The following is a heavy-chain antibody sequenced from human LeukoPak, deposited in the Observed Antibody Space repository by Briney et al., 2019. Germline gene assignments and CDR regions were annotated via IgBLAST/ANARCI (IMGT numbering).Heavy chain of an antibody. CDR3: ARGLASGYPPIPFDY. D-gene: IGHD3-3*01. V-gene: IGHV3-48*01. J-gene: IGHJ4*02. CDR2: ISSSSSTI. Sequence: GGSLRLSCAASGFTFSSYSMNWVRQAPGKGLEWVSYISSSSSTIYYADSVKGRFTISRDNAKNSLYLQMNSLRAEDTAIYYCARGLASGYPPIPFDYWGQGTLVTVSS. CDR1: GFTFSSYS.